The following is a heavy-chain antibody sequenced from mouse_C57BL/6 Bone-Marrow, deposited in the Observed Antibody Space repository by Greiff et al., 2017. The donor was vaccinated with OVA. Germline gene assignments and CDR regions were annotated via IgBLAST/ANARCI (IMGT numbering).Heavy chain of an antibody. CDR1: GFSLTSYG. J-gene: IGHJ4*01. D-gene: IGHD1-1*01. Sequence: VQLQESGPGLVQPSQSLSITCTVSGFSLTSYGVHWVRQSPGKGLEWLGVIWRGGSTDYNAAFMSRLSITKDNSKSQVFFKMNSLQADDTAIYYCAKIYGSSYDYAMDYWGQGTSVTVSS. CDR3: AKIYGSSYDYAMDY. V-gene: IGHV2-5*01. CDR2: IWRGGST.